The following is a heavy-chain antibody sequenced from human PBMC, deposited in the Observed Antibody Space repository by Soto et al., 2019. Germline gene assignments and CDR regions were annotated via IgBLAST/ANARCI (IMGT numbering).Heavy chain of an antibody. J-gene: IGHJ4*02. V-gene: IGHV4-61*01. CDR3: ARLDTALDY. CDR1: GGSVSSGSYY. D-gene: IGHD5-18*01. Sequence: SETLSLTCTVSGGSVSSGSYYWSWIRQPPGKGLEWIGYIYYSGSTSYNPSLKSRVTISQDTSKDQFSLRLRSVTAADTAVYYCARLDTALDYWGQGTLVTVSS. CDR2: IYYSGST.